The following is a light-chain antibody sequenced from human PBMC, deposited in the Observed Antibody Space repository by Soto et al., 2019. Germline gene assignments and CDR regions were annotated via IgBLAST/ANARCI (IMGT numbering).Light chain of an antibody. CDR3: QQSYSTPRALT. CDR2: AAS. Sequence: DIQMTQSPSSLSASVGDRVTITCRASQSISSYLNWYQQKPGKAPKLLIYAASSLQSGVPSRFSGSGSGTDVTLTISSLQPEDFATYYCQQSYSTPRALTFGGGTKVELK. CDR1: QSISSY. V-gene: IGKV1-39*01. J-gene: IGKJ4*01.